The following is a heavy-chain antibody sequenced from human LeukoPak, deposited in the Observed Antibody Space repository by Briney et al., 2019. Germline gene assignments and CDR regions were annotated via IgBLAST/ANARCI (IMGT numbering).Heavy chain of an antibody. D-gene: IGHD3-10*01. Sequence: GGSLRLSCAASGFTVSSNYMSWVRQAPGKGLEWVLVIYSGGSTYYADSVKGRFTISRDNSKNTLYLQMNSLRAEDTAVYYCARDLRFGEKDYYYGMDVWGKGTTVTVSS. CDR1: GFTVSSNY. CDR3: ARDLRFGEKDYYYGMDV. J-gene: IGHJ6*04. CDR2: IYSGGST. V-gene: IGHV3-53*01.